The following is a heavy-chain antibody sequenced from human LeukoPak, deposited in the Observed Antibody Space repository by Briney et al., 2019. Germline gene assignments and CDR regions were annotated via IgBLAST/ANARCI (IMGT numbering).Heavy chain of an antibody. CDR2: LYPGDYET. V-gene: IGHV5-51*01. J-gene: IGHJ4*02. CDR1: AYSFSNYW. D-gene: IGHD2-21*02. Sequence: GESLQSSSEGSAYSFSNYWIGWVRPMPGKGLEWMGTLYPGDYETRYSPSFQGLVTISVDKSISTAYLQWSSLKASDTAMYYCAIPPGYCGNDCSFDHWGQGTLVTVSS. CDR3: AIPPGYCGNDCSFDH.